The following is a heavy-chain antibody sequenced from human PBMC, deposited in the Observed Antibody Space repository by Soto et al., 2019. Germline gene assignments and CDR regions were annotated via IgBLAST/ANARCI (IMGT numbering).Heavy chain of an antibody. Sequence: PGGSLRLSCGVSGFTVTSNGVSWVRQAPGKGLEWVSAISPNGQGIWYADSVKGRFTISRDISRNTVFLQMDSLRAEDTAVYYCAKDRQYPRDGFHYWGQGTLVTVSS. D-gene: IGHD4-4*01. CDR3: AKDRQYPRDGFHY. CDR2: ISPNGQGI. V-gene: IGHV3-23*01. CDR1: GFTVTSNG. J-gene: IGHJ4*02.